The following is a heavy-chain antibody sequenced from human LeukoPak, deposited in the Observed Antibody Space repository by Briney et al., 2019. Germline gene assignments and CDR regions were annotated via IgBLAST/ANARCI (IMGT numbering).Heavy chain of an antibody. CDR1: ARSINNYN. CDR3: ARRDISSGWSFDY. V-gene: IGHV4-4*07. J-gene: IGHJ4*02. D-gene: IGHD6-19*01. CDR2: IHTSGSP. Sequence: PSQTLSLTCTLSARSINNYNRSWVRQRARKGLERSVQIHTSGSPTYNPPLKSRVTMSIDTPANQLSLTIMSVTAADTAVYYSARRDISSGWSFDYWGQGKLVTVSS.